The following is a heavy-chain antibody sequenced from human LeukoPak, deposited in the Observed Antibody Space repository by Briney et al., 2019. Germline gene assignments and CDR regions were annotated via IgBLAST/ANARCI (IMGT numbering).Heavy chain of an antibody. CDR2: ISYDGNNK. J-gene: IGHJ4*02. V-gene: IGHV3-30-3*01. CDR3: ARAPRTAANFDY. Sequence: GGALRLFRAAPGFTFSSFSMHWVRQAPGQGLEGVAVISYDGNNKYYADSVKGRFTISRDNSKNTLYLQMNTLRAEDTAVYYCARAPRTAANFDYWGQGTLVTVSS. D-gene: IGHD6-13*01. CDR1: GFTFSSFS.